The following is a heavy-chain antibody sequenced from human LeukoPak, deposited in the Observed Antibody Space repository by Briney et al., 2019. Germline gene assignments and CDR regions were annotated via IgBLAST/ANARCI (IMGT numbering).Heavy chain of an antibody. CDR3: ARAPVFMSAFDI. CDR1: GGTFSSYA. J-gene: IGHJ3*02. D-gene: IGHD2-8*01. Sequence: SVKVSCKASGGTFSSYAISWVRQAPGQGLEWMGGIIPIFGTANYAQKFQGRVTITADKSTSTAYMELSSLRSEDTAVYYCARAPVFMSAFDIWGQGTMVTVSS. CDR2: IIPIFGTA. V-gene: IGHV1-69*06.